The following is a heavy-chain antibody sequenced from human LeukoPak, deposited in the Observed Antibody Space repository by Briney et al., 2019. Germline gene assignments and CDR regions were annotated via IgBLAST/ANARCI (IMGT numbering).Heavy chain of an antibody. J-gene: IGHJ6*03. V-gene: IGHV1-8*01. CDR3: ARANYGSGSYHPYYYYMDV. CDR2: MSPNSGNT. D-gene: IGHD3-10*01. Sequence: ASVKVSCKASGYSFTSYDIDWVRQATGQGLEWMGWMSPNSGNTGYAEKFQGRVTMTRNTSISTAYMELSSLRSEDTAVYYCARANYGSGSYHPYYYYMDVWGQGTTVTVSS. CDR1: GYSFTSYD.